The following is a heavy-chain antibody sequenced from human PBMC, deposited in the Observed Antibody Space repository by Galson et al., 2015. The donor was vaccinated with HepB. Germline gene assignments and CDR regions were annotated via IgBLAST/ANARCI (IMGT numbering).Heavy chain of an antibody. V-gene: IGHV1-69*13. CDR2: IIPIFGTA. CDR1: GGTFSSYA. D-gene: IGHD3-22*01. CDR3: ARGSGIASDHYYDSSGDLGY. J-gene: IGHJ4*02. Sequence: SVKVSCKASGGTFSSYAISWVRQAPGQGLEWMGGIIPIFGTANYAQKFQGRVTITADESTCTAYMELSSLRSEDTAVYYCARGSGIASDHYYDSSGDLGYWGQGTLVTVSS.